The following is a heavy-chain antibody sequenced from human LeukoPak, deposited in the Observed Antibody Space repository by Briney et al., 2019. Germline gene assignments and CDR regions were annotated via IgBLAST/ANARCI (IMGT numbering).Heavy chain of an antibody. J-gene: IGHJ4*02. CDR3: AKDRDGDCFDY. Sequence: GGSLRLSCAASGFTFNNYDMHWVRQAPGKGLEWVTFIHYDGDYKYYADSVKGRSTISRDNSKNTLYLQMNSLRAEDTAVYYCAKDRDGDCFDYWGQGTLVTVSS. CDR2: IHYDGDYK. D-gene: IGHD4-17*01. CDR1: GFTFNNYD. V-gene: IGHV3-30*02.